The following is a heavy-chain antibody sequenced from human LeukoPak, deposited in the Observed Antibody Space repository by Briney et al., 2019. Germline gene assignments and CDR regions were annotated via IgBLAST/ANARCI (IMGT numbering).Heavy chain of an antibody. CDR3: ARGGRFGNWFDP. V-gene: IGHV4-4*07. CDR2: IYTSGNT. D-gene: IGHD3-3*01. J-gene: IGHJ5*02. CDR1: GVSISSYY. Sequence: SETLSLTCTVSGVSISSYYWSWIRQPAGKGLEWIGHIYTSGNTNYNPSLKSRVTISIDTSKNQFSLKLTSLTAADTAVYYCARGGRFGNWFDPWGQGTLVTVSS.